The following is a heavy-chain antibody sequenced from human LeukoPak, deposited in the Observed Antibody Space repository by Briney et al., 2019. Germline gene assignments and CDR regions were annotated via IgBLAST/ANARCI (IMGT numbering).Heavy chain of an antibody. Sequence: PGGSLRLSCAASGFMFSDYYMTWIRQAPGKGLEWLSYIRSSSGYTNYADSVKGRFTISRDNAKNSLYLQMNSLRVEDTAVYYCARHSRIAVRFDAFDIWGQGTMVTVSS. D-gene: IGHD6-6*01. J-gene: IGHJ3*02. CDR2: IRSSSGYT. V-gene: IGHV3-11*03. CDR1: GFMFSDYY. CDR3: ARHSRIAVRFDAFDI.